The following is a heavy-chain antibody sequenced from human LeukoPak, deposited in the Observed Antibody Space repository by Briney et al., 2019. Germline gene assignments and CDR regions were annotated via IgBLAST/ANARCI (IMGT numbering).Heavy chain of an antibody. D-gene: IGHD6-19*01. CDR3: ARAMAGRNFDY. CDR1: GFTFSSYW. Sequence: PGGSLRLSCAASGFTFSSYWMHWVRQAPGKGLVWVSRINSDESTTSYADSVKGRFAISRDNAKNTLYLQMNSLRVEDTAVYYCARAMAGRNFDYWGRGTLVTVSS. J-gene: IGHJ4*02. V-gene: IGHV3-74*01. CDR2: INSDESTT.